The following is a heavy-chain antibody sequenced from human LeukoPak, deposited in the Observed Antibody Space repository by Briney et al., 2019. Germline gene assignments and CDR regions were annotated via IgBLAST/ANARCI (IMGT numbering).Heavy chain of an antibody. D-gene: IGHD6-19*01. V-gene: IGHV1-46*01. Sequence: ASVKVSCKASGYTFTSYYVHWVRQAPGQGLEWMGIISPSGASTSYAQKFQGRVTMTTDTSTSTAYMELRSLRSDDTAVYYCAREPNGGIAVAGTPDYWGQGTLVTVSS. CDR1: GYTFTSYY. CDR3: AREPNGGIAVAGTPDY. CDR2: ISPSGAST. J-gene: IGHJ4*02.